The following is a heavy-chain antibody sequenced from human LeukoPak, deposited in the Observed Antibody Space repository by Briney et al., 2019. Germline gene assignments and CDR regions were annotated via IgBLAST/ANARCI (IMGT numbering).Heavy chain of an antibody. CDR3: AKVAHYDFWSGPDYYMDV. CDR2: ISGSGGST. V-gene: IGHV3-23*01. J-gene: IGHJ6*03. CDR1: GFTFSSYA. Sequence: GGSLRLSCAASGFTFSSYAMSWVRQAPGKGLEWVSGISGSGGSTYYADSVKGRFTISRDNSKNTLYLQMNSLRAEDTAVYYCAKVAHYDFWSGPDYYMDVWGKGTTVTVSS. D-gene: IGHD3-3*01.